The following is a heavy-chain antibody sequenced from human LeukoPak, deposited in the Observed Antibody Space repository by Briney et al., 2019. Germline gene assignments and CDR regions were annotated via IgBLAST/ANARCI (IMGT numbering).Heavy chain of an antibody. V-gene: IGHV4-4*07. J-gene: IGHJ4*02. CDR2: IYSSGST. D-gene: IGHD6-13*01. CDR3: ARDRAGFSSSWYSDY. CDR1: GGSIISYY. Sequence: SETLSLTCTVSGGSIISYYWSWIRQPAGRGLEWIGRIYSSGSTNYNPSLKSRVTISLDKSKNQFSPKLSSVTAADTAVYYCARDRAGFSSSWYSDYWGQGTLVTVSS.